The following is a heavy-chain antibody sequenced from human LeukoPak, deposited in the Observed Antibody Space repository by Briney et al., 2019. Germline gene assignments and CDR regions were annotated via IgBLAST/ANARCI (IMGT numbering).Heavy chain of an antibody. J-gene: IGHJ4*02. D-gene: IGHD3-10*01. V-gene: IGHV3-23*01. CDR1: GFTFGDYA. Sequence: GRSLRLSCTASGFTFGDYAMSWVRQAPGKGLEWVSGISPSGDITYYADSVKGRFTISRDNSKNTLYLEVISLTAEDTAVYYCAKDDAWLRFGEWSQGTLVTVSS. CDR2: ISPSGDIT. CDR3: AKDDAWLRFGE.